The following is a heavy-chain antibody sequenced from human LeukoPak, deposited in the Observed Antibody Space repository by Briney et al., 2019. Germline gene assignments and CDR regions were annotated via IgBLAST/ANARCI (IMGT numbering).Heavy chain of an antibody. CDR2: IYSGGST. D-gene: IGHD5-12*01. J-gene: IGHJ3*02. V-gene: IGHV3-66*01. Sequence: GGSLRLSCAASGFTFSSYAMSWVRQAPGKGLEWVSVIYSGGSTYYADSVKGRFTISRDNSKNTLYLQMNGLRAEDTAVYYCARVLGYSGYDAFDIWGQGTMVTVSS. CDR1: GFTFSSYA. CDR3: ARVLGYSGYDAFDI.